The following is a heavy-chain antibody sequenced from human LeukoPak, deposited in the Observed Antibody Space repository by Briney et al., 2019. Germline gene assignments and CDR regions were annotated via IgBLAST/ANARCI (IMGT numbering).Heavy chain of an antibody. CDR3: ARCCDSSGYAFDI. D-gene: IGHD3-22*01. V-gene: IGHV1-46*01. CDR1: GYTFTSYY. Sequence: GASVKVSCTASGYTFTSYYMHWVRQAPGQGLEWMGIINPSGGSTSYAQKFQGRVTMTRDMSASTVYMELSSLRSEDTAVYYCARCCDSSGYAFDIRGQGTMVTVSS. J-gene: IGHJ3*02. CDR2: INPSGGST.